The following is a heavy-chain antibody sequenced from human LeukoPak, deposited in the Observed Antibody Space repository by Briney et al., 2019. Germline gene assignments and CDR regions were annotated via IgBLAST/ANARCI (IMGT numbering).Heavy chain of an antibody. Sequence: GGSLRLSCAASGFTVSSNYMSWVRQAPGKGLEWVSVIYSGVSTYYADSVKGRFTISRDNSKNTLYLQMNSLRAEDTAVYYCARASGGSGDVWISFYYWGQGTLVTVSS. CDR1: GFTVSSNY. CDR2: IYSGVST. D-gene: IGHD3-10*01. V-gene: IGHV3-53*01. CDR3: ARASGGSGDVWISFYY. J-gene: IGHJ4*02.